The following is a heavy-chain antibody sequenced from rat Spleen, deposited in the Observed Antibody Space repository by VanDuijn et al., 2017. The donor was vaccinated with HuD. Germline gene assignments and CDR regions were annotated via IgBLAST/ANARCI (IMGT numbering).Heavy chain of an antibody. V-gene: IGHV5S13*01. CDR2: ISTGGGNT. D-gene: IGHD1-1*01. CDR1: GFTFSNYD. Sequence: EVQLVESGGGLVQPGRSLKLSCAASGFTFSNYDMAWVRQAPTKGLEWIASISTGGGNTYYRDSVKGRFTISRDNAKNTQYLQMDSLRSEDTATYYCARHALLDTYYWYFDFWGPGTMVTVSS. CDR3: ARHALLDTYYWYFDF. J-gene: IGHJ1*01.